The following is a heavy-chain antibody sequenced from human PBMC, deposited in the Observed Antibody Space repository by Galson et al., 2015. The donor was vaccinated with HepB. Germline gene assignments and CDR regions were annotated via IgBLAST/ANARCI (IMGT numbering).Heavy chain of an antibody. CDR3: AREDRHTCIVTYDL. Sequence: SLRLSCAASGFTFSNYGMHWVRQAPGKGLEWVALIWKDGSNKYYADSVKGRFSISKDNSKNVVYLQMNSLGDDDTATYFCAREDRHTCIVTYDLWGQGARVTVSS. D-gene: IGHD2/OR15-2a*01. V-gene: IGHV3-33*01. CDR2: IWKDGSNK. CDR1: GFTFSNYG. J-gene: IGHJ4*02.